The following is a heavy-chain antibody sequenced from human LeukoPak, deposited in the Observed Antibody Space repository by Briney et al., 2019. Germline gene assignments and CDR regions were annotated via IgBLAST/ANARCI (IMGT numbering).Heavy chain of an antibody. D-gene: IGHD3-10*01. J-gene: IGHJ4*02. CDR2: IHHGGAI. CDR1: GYYISSGYY. Sequence: SETLSLTCAVSGYYISSGYYWGWIRQPPGKGLEWIGSIHHGGAIYYNPSLKSRVTISVDTSKNQCSLKLTSVTAADTAVYYCARMGGYYGSGSYYLNPFDYWGQGTLVTVSS. CDR3: ARMGGYYGSGSYYLNPFDY. V-gene: IGHV4-38-2*01.